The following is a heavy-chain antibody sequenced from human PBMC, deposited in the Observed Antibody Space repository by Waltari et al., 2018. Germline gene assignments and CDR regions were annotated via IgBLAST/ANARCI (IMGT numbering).Heavy chain of an antibody. J-gene: IGHJ3*02. CDR2: IGSSGSTI. D-gene: IGHD3-9*01. CDR3: AREKVREYDILTGYSRNRDAFDI. Sequence: EVQLVESGGGLVQPGGSLRLSCAASGFTFSSYEMNWVRQAPGKGLEWVSYIGSSGSTIYYPDSVKGRVTIARDNAKNSLYLQMNSLRAEDTAVYYCAREKVREYDILTGYSRNRDAFDIWGQGTMVTVSS. CDR1: GFTFSSYE. V-gene: IGHV3-48*03.